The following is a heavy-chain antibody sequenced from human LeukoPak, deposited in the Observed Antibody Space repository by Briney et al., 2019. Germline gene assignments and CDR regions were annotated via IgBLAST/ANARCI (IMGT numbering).Heavy chain of an antibody. J-gene: IGHJ4*02. D-gene: IGHD5-24*01. CDR3: AREVVEMATFDY. V-gene: IGHV1-46*01. CDR1: GYTFTSYY. CDR2: INPSGGST. Sequence: ASVKLSCKASGYTFTSYYMRWVRQAPGQGLEWMGIINPSGGSTSYAQKFQGRVTMTRDMSTSTVYMELSNLRSEDTAVYYCAREVVEMATFDYWGQGTLVTVSS.